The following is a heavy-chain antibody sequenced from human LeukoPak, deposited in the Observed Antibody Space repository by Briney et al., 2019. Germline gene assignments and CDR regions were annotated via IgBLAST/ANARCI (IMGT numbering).Heavy chain of an antibody. V-gene: IGHV1-18*01. J-gene: IGHJ3*02. Sequence: GASVKVSCKASGYTFTSYGINWVRQAPGQGLEWMGWISAYNGNTYYAQKLQGRLTMTTDTSTSTAYMELRSLRSDDTAVYYCARDPKYCSSTSCYSLDGFDIWGQGTMVTVSS. CDR3: ARDPKYCSSTSCYSLDGFDI. CDR2: ISAYNGNT. CDR1: GYTFTSYG. D-gene: IGHD2-2*02.